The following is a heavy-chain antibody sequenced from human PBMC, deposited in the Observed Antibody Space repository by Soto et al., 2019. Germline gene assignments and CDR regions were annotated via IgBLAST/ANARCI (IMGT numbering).Heavy chain of an antibody. CDR2: ISYDGSNK. V-gene: IGHV3-30-3*01. CDR3: ARANGVRKTGMTGEYYYYYGMDV. D-gene: IGHD1-1*01. Sequence: GGSLRLSCAASGFTFSSYAMHWVRQAPGKGLEWVAVISYDGSNKYYADSVKGRFTISRDNSKNTLYLQMNSLRAEDTAVYYCARANGVRKTGMTGEYYYYYGMDVWGQGTTVTVSS. CDR1: GFTFSSYA. J-gene: IGHJ6*02.